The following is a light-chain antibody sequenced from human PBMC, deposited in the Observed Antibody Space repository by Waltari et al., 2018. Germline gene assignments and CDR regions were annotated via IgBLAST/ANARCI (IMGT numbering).Light chain of an antibody. CDR2: DVT. Sequence: SALTQPRSVSGSPGQSVTISCTGTTSDVGGYNYVSWYQHHPGKAPKLMISDVTQRPSGVPDRFSGSKSANTASLTISGLQAEDEADYYCCSFAGTYTWVFGGGTKVTVL. CDR3: CSFAGTYTWV. CDR1: TSDVGGYNY. V-gene: IGLV2-11*01. J-gene: IGLJ3*02.